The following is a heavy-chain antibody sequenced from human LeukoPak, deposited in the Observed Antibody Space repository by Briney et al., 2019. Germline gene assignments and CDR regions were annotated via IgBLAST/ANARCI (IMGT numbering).Heavy chain of an antibody. CDR1: GGTFSSYA. Sequence: GASVKVPCKASGGTFSSYAISWVRQAPGQGLEWMGGIIPIFGTANYAQKFQDRVTITADESTSTAYMELSSLRSEDTAVYYCARVRCGLGDYSNYVNYYYMDVWGKGTTVTVSS. CDR2: IIPIFGTA. J-gene: IGHJ6*03. D-gene: IGHD4-11*01. V-gene: IGHV1-69*13. CDR3: ARVRCGLGDYSNYVNYYYMDV.